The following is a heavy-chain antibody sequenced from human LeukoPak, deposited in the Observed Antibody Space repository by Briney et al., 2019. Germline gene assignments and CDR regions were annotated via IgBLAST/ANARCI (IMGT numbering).Heavy chain of an antibody. J-gene: IGHJ4*02. CDR1: GFTFSSYW. CDR3: AREYYGSFQF. CDR2: IKQDGSEK. V-gene: IGHV3-7*04. Sequence: PGGSLRLSCAASGFTFSSYWMSWVRQAPGKGREWVGNIKQDGSEKYYVDSAQGRFTISRDNAKNSLYLQMNSLRAEDTAVYYCAREYYGSFQFWGQGTLVTVSS. D-gene: IGHD4-17*01.